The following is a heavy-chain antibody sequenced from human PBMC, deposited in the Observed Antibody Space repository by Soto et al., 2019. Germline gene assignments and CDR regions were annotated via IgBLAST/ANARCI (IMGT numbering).Heavy chain of an antibody. CDR2: ISSSGSTI. CDR1: GFTFSDYY. CDR3: AKARDWNYLDAFDI. Sequence: GGSLRLSCAASGFTFSDYYMSWIRQAPGKGLEWVSYISSSGSTIYYADSVKGRFTISRDNAKNSLYLQMNSLRAEDTAVYYCAKARDWNYLDAFDIWGQGTMVTVSS. D-gene: IGHD1-7*01. J-gene: IGHJ3*02. V-gene: IGHV3-11*01.